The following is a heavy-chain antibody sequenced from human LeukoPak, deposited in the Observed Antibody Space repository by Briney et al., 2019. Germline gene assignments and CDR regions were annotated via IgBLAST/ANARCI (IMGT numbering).Heavy chain of an antibody. Sequence: GRSLRLSCAASGFTFDEYAMRWVRQAPGKGLERGSGINWNSGNIGYAASVKGRFTISRDNAKKSPYLQMKSLRAEDTALYYCVKDRGGTYYGDVDYWGEGTLVTVSS. J-gene: IGHJ4*02. CDR2: INWNSGNI. CDR3: VKDRGGTYYGDVDY. V-gene: IGHV3-9*01. D-gene: IGHD1-26*01. CDR1: GFTFDEYA.